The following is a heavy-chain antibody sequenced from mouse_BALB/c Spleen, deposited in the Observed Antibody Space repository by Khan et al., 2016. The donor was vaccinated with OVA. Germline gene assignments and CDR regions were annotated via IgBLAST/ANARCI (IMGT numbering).Heavy chain of an antibody. D-gene: IGHD2-3*01. V-gene: IGHV2-3*01. CDR1: GFSLTSYG. CDR2: IWGDGST. Sequence: QVQLKESGPGLVAPSQSLSITCTVSGFSLTSYGVNWVRQPPGKGLEWLGVIWGDGSTNYHSALKSRLSITTDNSKSQVFLKLNSLQTDDTATYXYAKQGDGYPYGMDYWGQGTSVTGSS. CDR3: AKQGDGYPYGMDY. J-gene: IGHJ4*01.